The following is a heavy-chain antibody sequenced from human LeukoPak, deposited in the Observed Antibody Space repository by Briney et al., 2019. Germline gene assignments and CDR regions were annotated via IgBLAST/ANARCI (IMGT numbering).Heavy chain of an antibody. CDR2: IYYSGST. Sequence: SETLSLTCTVSGGSISSHYWSWIRQSSGKGLEWIGYIYYSGSTNYNPSLKSRVTISVDTSKNQFSLKLSSVTAADTAVYYCASIYYYDSSGYRDYWGQGTLVTVSS. J-gene: IGHJ4*02. V-gene: IGHV4-59*11. D-gene: IGHD3-22*01. CDR3: ASIYYYDSSGYRDY. CDR1: GGSISSHY.